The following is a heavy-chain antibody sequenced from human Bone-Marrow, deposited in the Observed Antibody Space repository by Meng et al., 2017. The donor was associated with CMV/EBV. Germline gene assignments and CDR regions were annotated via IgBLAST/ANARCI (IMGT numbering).Heavy chain of an antibody. CDR3: ARVGAGADY. V-gene: IGHV3-30*04. Sequence: GGSLRLSCAASGFTFSSYAMHWVRQAPGKGLEWVAVISYDGSNKYHADSVKGRFTISRDNSKNTLYLQMNSLRAEDTAVYYCARVGAGADYWGQGTLVTVSS. J-gene: IGHJ4*02. CDR1: GFTFSSYA. CDR2: ISYDGSNK. D-gene: IGHD3-16*01.